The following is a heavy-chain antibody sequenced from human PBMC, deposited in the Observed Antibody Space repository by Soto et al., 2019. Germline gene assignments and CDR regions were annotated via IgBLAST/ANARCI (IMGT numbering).Heavy chain of an antibody. J-gene: IGHJ6*02. CDR3: APSFPAHLHRYDYGMEV. D-gene: IGHD2-2*01. V-gene: IGHV2-5*01. CDR1: GFSLSTSGVG. CDR2: IYWNDDK. Sequence: SGPNAGEPTQTLTLTCTFSGFSLSTSGVGVGWIRQPPGKALEWLALIYWNDDKRYSPSLKSRLTITKDTSKNQVVLTMTNMDPVDKATYHCAPSFPAHLHRYDYGMEVWGQGTTVTVS.